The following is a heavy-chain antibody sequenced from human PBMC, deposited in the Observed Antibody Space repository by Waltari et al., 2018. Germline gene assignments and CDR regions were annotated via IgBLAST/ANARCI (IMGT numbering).Heavy chain of an antibody. CDR3: ARHEKAWGSYRPFAY. Sequence: QVQLQESGPGLVKPSETLSLTCAVSGYSISSGYYWGWIRQPPGKGLEWIGSIYHSGGTYYNPSLKSRVTISVDTSKNQFSLKLSSVTAADTAVYYCARHEKAWGSYRPFAYWGQGTLVTVSS. D-gene: IGHD3-16*02. CDR2: IYHSGGT. CDR1: GYSISSGYY. J-gene: IGHJ4*02. V-gene: IGHV4-38-2*01.